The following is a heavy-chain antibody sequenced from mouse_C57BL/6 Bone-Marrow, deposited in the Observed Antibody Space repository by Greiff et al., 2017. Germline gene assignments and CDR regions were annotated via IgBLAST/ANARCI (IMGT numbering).Heavy chain of an antibody. CDR2: INPNNGGT. V-gene: IGHV1-18*01. J-gene: IGHJ4*01. Sequence: EVQLQQSGPELVKPGASVKIPCKASGYTFTDYNMDWVKQSHGKSLEWIGDINPNNGGTIYNQKFKGKATLTVDKSSSTAYMELRSLTSEDTAVYYCARGITTVVANAMDYWGQGTSVTVSS. CDR3: ARGITTVVANAMDY. CDR1: GYTFTDYN. D-gene: IGHD1-1*01.